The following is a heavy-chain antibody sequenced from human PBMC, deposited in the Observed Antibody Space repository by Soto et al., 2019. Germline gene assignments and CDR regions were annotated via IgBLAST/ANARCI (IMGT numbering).Heavy chain of an antibody. CDR2: IYTSGST. CDR3: ASSGYTAMAHWWFDP. CDR1: CCSISSYY. D-gene: IGHD5-18*01. J-gene: IGHJ5*02. V-gene: IGHV4-4*07. Sequence: SETLSLTCTVSCCSISSYYWSWIRQPAGKGLEWIGRIYTSGSTNYNPSLKSRVTMSVDTSKNQFSLKLSSVTAADTAVYHCASSGYTAMAHWWFDPWAQATLVTVSS.